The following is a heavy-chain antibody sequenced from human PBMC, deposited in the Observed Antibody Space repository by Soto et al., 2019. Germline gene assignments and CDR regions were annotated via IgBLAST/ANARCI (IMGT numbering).Heavy chain of an antibody. CDR2: IYHSGST. D-gene: IGHD3-16*01. Sequence: SETLSLTCAVSGGSISSSNCWSWVRQPPGKGLEWIGEIYHSGSTNYNPSLKSRVTISVDKSKNQFSLKLSSVTAADTAVYYCAREQVSDPTGLWGNWGQGTLVPVYS. J-gene: IGHJ4*02. CDR1: GGSISSSNC. CDR3: AREQVSDPTGLWGN. V-gene: IGHV4-4*02.